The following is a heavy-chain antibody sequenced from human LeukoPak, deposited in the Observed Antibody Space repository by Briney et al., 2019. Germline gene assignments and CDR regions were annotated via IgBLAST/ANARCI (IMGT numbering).Heavy chain of an antibody. V-gene: IGHV3-53*01. CDR3: ARRAGAYSHPYDY. Sequence: GALRLSCTVSGFTVSSNSMSWVRQAPGKGLEWVSFIYSDNTHYSDSVKGRFTISRDNSKNTLYLQMNSLRAEDTAVYYCARRAGAYSHPYDYWGQGTLITVSS. D-gene: IGHD4/OR15-4a*01. CDR1: GFTVSSNS. CDR2: IYSDNT. J-gene: IGHJ4*02.